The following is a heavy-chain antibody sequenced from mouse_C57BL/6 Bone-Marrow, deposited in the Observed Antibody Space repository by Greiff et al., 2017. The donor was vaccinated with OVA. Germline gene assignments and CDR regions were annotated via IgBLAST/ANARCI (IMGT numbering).Heavy chain of an antibody. CDR1: GYSITSGYY. Sequence: EVKLVESGPGLVKPSQSLSLTCSVTGYSITSGYYWNWIRQFPGNKLEWMGYISYDGSNNYNPSLKNRISITRDTSKNQFFLKLNSVTTEDTATYYCARDSNYVGYFDVWGTGTTVTVSS. D-gene: IGHD2-5*01. V-gene: IGHV3-6*01. CDR2: ISYDGSN. J-gene: IGHJ1*03. CDR3: ARDSNYVGYFDV.